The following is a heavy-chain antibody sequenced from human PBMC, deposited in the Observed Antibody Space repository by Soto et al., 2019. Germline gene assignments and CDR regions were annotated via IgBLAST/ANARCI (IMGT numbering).Heavy chain of an antibody. CDR1: GGSFSSYY. CDR3: ARHNYGSGSTYFDY. V-gene: IGHV4-59*08. CDR2: IYYSGST. J-gene: IGHJ4*02. D-gene: IGHD3-10*01. Sequence: SETLSLTCAVYGGSFSSYYWSWIRQPPGKGLEWIGYIYYSGSTNYNPSLKSRVTISLDTSKNQFSLKLSSVTAADTAVYYCARHNYGSGSTYFDYWGQGTLVTVSS.